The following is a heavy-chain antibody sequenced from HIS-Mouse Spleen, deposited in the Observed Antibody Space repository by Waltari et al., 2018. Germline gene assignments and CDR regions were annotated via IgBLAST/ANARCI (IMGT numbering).Heavy chain of an antibody. CDR2: IYYSGST. V-gene: IGHV4-39*07. CDR1: GGSISSSSYY. Sequence: QLQLQESGPGLVKPSETLSLTCTVSGGSISSSSYYWGWIRQPPGKGLEWIGSIYYSGSTYYNPALKSRVTISVDTSKNQFSLKLSFVTAADTAVYYCAGEIPYSSSWYDWYFDLWGRGTLVTVSS. D-gene: IGHD6-13*01. J-gene: IGHJ2*01. CDR3: AGEIPYSSSWYDWYFDL.